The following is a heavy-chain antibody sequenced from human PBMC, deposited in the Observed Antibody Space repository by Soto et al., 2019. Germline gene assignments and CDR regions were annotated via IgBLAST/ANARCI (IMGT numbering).Heavy chain of an antibody. V-gene: IGHV1-69*02. J-gene: IGHJ6*03. CDR2: IIPILGIA. CDR1: GGTFSSYT. D-gene: IGHD7-27*01. CDR3: ARPNYSWTGDRDYYYYYYMDV. Sequence: QVQLVQSGAEVKKPGSSVKVSCKASGGTFSSYTISWVRQAPGQGLEWMGRIIPILGIANYAQKFQGRVTRTADKHTSTAYMELSSLRSEDTAVYYCARPNYSWTGDRDYYYYYYMDVWGKGTTVTVSS.